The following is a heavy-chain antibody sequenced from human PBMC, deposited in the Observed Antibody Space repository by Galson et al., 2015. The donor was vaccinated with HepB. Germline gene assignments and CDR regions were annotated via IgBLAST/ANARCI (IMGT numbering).Heavy chain of an antibody. V-gene: IGHV1-18*01. J-gene: IGHJ6*04. Sequence: QSGAEVKQPGASVKVSCKPSGYTFTSYGITWVRQAPGQGLEWMGWITAYSGNTIYAQKLQGRLTITTDTSTSTAYMELRSLRSDDTAVYYCARGGHSTPMDVWGKGTTVTVSS. CDR1: GYTFTSYG. CDR2: ITAYSGNT. CDR3: ARGGHSTPMDV. D-gene: IGHD2-2*01.